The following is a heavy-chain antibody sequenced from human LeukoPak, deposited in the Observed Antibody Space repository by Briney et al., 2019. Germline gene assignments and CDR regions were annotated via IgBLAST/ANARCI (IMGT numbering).Heavy chain of an antibody. J-gene: IGHJ3*02. CDR3: ARVSGYYYGAFDI. CDR1: GFTFSSYA. Sequence: GGSLRLSCAASGFTFSSYAMHWVRQAPGKGLEWVAVISYDGSNKYYADSVKGRFTVSRDNSKNTLYLQMNSLRAEDTAVYYCARVSGYYYGAFDIWGQGTMVTVSS. V-gene: IGHV3-30-3*01. D-gene: IGHD3-22*01. CDR2: ISYDGSNK.